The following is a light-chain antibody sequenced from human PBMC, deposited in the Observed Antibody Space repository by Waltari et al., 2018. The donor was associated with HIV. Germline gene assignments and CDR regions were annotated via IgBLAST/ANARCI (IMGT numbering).Light chain of an antibody. Sequence: QSALSQSASVSGSPGQSITISCTGTSSDGGAYKFVSWYQQHTGKAPKLLIYEVSYRPSWVSNRFSGSKSGNTASLTISGLQAEDEADYYCSSYTNSTTRVVFGGGTKLTVL. CDR2: EVS. J-gene: IGLJ2*01. CDR3: SSYTNSTTRVV. V-gene: IGLV2-14*01. CDR1: SSDGGAYKF.